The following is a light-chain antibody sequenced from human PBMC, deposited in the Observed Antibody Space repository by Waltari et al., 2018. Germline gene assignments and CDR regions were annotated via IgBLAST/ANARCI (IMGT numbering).Light chain of an antibody. Sequence: QSALTQPAPVSGSPGQSTSISSTATSFDIGHYDYVSWYQQHPGKPPKIMIYDVSHRPSGVSNRFSGSKPGNTASLIISGLQSEDEGDYYCSSYSGTNTRVIFGGGTKLTVL. CDR1: SFDIGHYDY. CDR2: DVS. J-gene: IGLJ2*01. V-gene: IGLV2-14*03. CDR3: SSYSGTNTRVI.